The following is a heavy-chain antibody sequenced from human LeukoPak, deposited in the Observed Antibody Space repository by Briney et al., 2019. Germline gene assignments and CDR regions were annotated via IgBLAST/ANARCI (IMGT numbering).Heavy chain of an antibody. J-gene: IGHJ4*02. CDR3: AGEGGGERFDF. Sequence: GGSLRLSCAASGFTFSSYEMNWVRQAPGKGLEWVSYITSDGTNMHYADSVKGRFTFSRDSAKNSLYLQMNSLRAEDTAIYYCAGEGGGERFDFWGQGTLVTVSS. D-gene: IGHD3-16*01. V-gene: IGHV3-48*03. CDR1: GFTFSSYE. CDR2: ITSDGTNM.